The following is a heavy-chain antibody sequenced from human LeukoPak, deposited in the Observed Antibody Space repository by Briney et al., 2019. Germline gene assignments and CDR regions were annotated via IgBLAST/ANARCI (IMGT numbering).Heavy chain of an antibody. CDR1: GGSMSSGTYY. V-gene: IGHV4-39*01. CDR3: ARLKLDTLAARVNAFDI. D-gene: IGHD1-1*01. Sequence: PSETLSLTCTVSGGSMSSGTYYWGWIRQPPGKGLEWIASIRYLGSTFDNPSLQSRVTISVDAPKNQFSLKLSSVTAADTAVYYCARLKLDTLAARVNAFDIWGQGTMVTVSS. CDR2: IRYLGST. J-gene: IGHJ3*02.